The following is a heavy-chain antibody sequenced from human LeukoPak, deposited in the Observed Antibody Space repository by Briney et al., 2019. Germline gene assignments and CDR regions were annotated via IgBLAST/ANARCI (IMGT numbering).Heavy chain of an antibody. D-gene: IGHD5-18*01. J-gene: IGHJ6*02. CDR3: ARRADTAMADYYYGMDV. CDR2: IYYSGST. Sequence: PSETLSLTCAVYGGSFSGYYWGWIRQPPGKGLEWIGSIYYSGSTYYNPSLKSRVTISVDTSKNQFSLKLSSVTAADTAVYYCARRADTAMADYYYGMDVWGQGTTVTVSS. CDR1: GGSFSGYY. V-gene: IGHV4-39*01.